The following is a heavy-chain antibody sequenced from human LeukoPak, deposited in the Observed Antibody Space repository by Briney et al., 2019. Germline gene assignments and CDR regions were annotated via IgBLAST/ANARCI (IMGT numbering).Heavy chain of an antibody. CDR3: ARWRSSTSSEDY. D-gene: IGHD2-2*01. CDR1: GYTFTSYY. J-gene: IGHJ4*02. Sequence: GASVKVSCQASGYTFTSYYLHWVRQAPGQGLEWMGIINPSGGSTSYAQKFQGRVTMTRDMSTSTVYMELSSLRSEDTAVYYCARWRSSTSSEDYWGQGTLVTVSS. V-gene: IGHV1-46*01. CDR2: INPSGGST.